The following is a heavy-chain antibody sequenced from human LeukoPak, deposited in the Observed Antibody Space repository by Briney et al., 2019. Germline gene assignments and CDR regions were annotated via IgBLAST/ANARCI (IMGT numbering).Heavy chain of an antibody. D-gene: IGHD4-17*01. CDR1: GSYFNSHY. Sequence: PSETLSLTCTVSGSYFNSHYWSWLRQPAGKGLEWIGRIHTSGSADYSPSLQSRVTISVDMSKKEFSLKLTSVTAADTAVYYCARDIVDLIDDDYGWGQGTLVTVSS. CDR3: ARDIVDLIDDDYG. V-gene: IGHV4-4*07. CDR2: IHTSGSA. J-gene: IGHJ4*02.